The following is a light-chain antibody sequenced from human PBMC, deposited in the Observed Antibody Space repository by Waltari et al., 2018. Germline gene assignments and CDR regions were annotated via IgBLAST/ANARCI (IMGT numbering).Light chain of an antibody. J-gene: IGLJ2*01. CDR3: CSYAGGSVI. V-gene: IGLV2-23*02. CDR2: EVN. CDR1: SGYAGSYKL. Sequence: QSGLTQPASVSGSPGQSITIPCTGSSGYAGSYKLVSWYQRHPGKAPKLIISEVNDRPSGVSNRFSGSKSGNTASLTISGLQAEDEADYYCCSYAGGSVIFGGGTKLTVL.